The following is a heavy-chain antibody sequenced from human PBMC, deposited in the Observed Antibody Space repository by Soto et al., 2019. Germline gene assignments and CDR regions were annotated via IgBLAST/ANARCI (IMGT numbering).Heavy chain of an antibody. Sequence: ASVKVSCKTSGYTFNTYGINWVRQAPGQGLELMGWISAYDGKTTYAEKFQGRVTLTTDTSTSTAYMELRSLRSDDTAIYYCARDPHEFWTSYWFDPWGEGTPVTVSS. D-gene: IGHD3-3*01. CDR2: ISAYDGKT. V-gene: IGHV1-18*01. CDR3: ARDPHEFWTSYWFDP. CDR1: GYTFNTYG. J-gene: IGHJ5*02.